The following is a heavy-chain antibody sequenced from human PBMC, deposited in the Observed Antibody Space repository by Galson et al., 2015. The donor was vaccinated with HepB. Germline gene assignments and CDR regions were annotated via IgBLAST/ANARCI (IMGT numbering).Heavy chain of an antibody. CDR3: ARNPASYDYYNMDV. CDR1: GFSFSSHS. CDR2: ISAGSTGR. V-gene: IGHV3-48*01. Sequence: LRLSCAASGFSFSSHSMCWVRQAPGKGLEWVAYISAGSTGRYYGASVRGRFTISRDNAKNLVYLHMNNLRAEDTAVYYCARNPASYDYYNMDVWGRGTMVTVSS. D-gene: IGHD6-25*01. J-gene: IGHJ6*02.